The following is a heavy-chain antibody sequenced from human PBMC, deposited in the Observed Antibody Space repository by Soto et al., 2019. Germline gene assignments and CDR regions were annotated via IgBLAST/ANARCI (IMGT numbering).Heavy chain of an antibody. D-gene: IGHD3-3*01. CDR1: GYSFTGYS. CDR2: ISTYNGKT. V-gene: IGHV1-18*01. J-gene: IGHJ5*02. Sequence: ASVKVSCKTSGYSFTGYSLSWVRQAPGQGLEWMGWISTYNGKTEYAQDFKGRVTLTTDTSTSTAYMELRSLRSDDTAIYYCARDPHEFWTSYWFDPWGQGTPVTVSS. CDR3: ARDPHEFWTSYWFDP.